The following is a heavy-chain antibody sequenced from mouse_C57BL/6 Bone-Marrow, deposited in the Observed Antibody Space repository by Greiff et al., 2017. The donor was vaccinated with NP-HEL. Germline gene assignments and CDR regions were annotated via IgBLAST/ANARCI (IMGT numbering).Heavy chain of an antibody. Sequence: VQLVESGAELVKPGASVKMSCKASGYTFTTYPIEWVKQNHGKSLEWIGIFHPYNDDTEYNEQFKKKATFTVEKSSSTVYLELSRLTSDDSSVYYCARGGNYLYYFDYWGQGTTLTVSS. J-gene: IGHJ2*01. CDR2: FHPYNDDT. D-gene: IGHD2-1*01. CDR3: ARGGNYLYYFDY. V-gene: IGHV1-47*01. CDR1: GYTFTTYP.